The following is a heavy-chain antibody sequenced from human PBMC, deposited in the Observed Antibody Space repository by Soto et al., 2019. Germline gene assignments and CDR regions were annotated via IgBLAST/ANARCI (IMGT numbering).Heavy chain of an antibody. D-gene: IGHD3-10*01. J-gene: IGHJ3*02. CDR1: GYTFTSYD. V-gene: IGHV1-8*01. Sequence: ASVKVSCKASGYTFTSYDINWVRQATGQGLEWMGWMNPNSGNTGYAQKFQGRVTMTRNTSISTAYMELSSLRSEDTAVYYCARDLTPFYGSWIDGNSGYDIWGQGTMVTVS. CDR2: MNPNSGNT. CDR3: ARDLTPFYGSWIDGNSGYDI.